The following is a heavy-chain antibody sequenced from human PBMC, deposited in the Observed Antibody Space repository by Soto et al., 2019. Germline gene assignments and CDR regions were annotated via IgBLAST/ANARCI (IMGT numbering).Heavy chain of an antibody. CDR2: FFIGGNT. V-gene: IGHV4-39*01. J-gene: IGHJ4*02. CDR3: ARRYGLNIEAYY. Sequence: SETLSLTCTVSGGSITVDSISRNTYYWGWMRQPPGKGLEWIASFFIGGNTYYNPSLKGRVTTSVDTSKNQFSLKLSSVTAADTAVYFCARRYGLNIEAYYWGQG. D-gene: IGHD3-10*01. CDR1: GGSITVDSISRNTYY.